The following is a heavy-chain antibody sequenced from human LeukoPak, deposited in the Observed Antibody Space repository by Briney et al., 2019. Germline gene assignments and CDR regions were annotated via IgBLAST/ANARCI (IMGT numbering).Heavy chain of an antibody. CDR2: IKEDGSEA. CDR3: TKSLDY. Sequence: GRSLRLSCVASGFTFSTSWMDWVRHVPGKGLEWVANIKEDGSEAYYVDSAKGRFTISRDNAKKSLYLQMDSLRVEDTAIYYCTKSLDYWGQGTLVTVSS. J-gene: IGHJ4*02. V-gene: IGHV3-7*01. CDR1: GFTFSTSW.